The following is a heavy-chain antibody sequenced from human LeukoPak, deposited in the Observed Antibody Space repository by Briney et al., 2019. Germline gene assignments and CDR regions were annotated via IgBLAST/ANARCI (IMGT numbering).Heavy chain of an antibody. CDR1: GYTFTGYY. J-gene: IGHJ6*02. Sequence: ASVKVSCKASGYTFTGYYMHWVGQAPGQGLEWMGWINPNRGGTNFAQKFQGRVTMTRDTSISTAYMELGRLRSDDTALYYCARGKGEGSGYYYVMDVWGQGTTVTVSS. CDR2: INPNRGGT. CDR3: ARGKGEGSGYYYVMDV. V-gene: IGHV1-2*02. D-gene: IGHD3-10*01.